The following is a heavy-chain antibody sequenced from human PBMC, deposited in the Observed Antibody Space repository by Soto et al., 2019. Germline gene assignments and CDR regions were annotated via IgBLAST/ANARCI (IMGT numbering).Heavy chain of an antibody. CDR3: ARDYYYDSSGYYSYYYYYGMDV. V-gene: IGHV1-18*04. CDR2: ISAYNGNT. D-gene: IGHD3-22*01. CDR1: GYTFTSYG. Sequence: ASVKVSCKASGYTFTSYGISWVRQAPGQGLEWMGWISAYNGNTNYAQKLQGRVTMTTDTSTSTAYMELRSLRSDDTAVYYCARDYYYDSSGYYSYYYYYGMDVWGQGTTVTVS. J-gene: IGHJ6*02.